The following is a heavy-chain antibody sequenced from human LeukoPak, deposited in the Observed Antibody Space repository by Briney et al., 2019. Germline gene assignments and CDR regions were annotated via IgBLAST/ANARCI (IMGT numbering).Heavy chain of an antibody. Sequence: GGSLRLSCAASGFTFSSYSTNWVRQAPGKGLEWVSSISSSSSYIYYADSVKGRFTISRDNAKNSLYLQMNSLRAEDTAVYYCARDLEANYYDSSGYPTGYWGQGTLVTVSS. CDR2: ISSSSSYI. CDR1: GFTFSSYS. CDR3: ARDLEANYYDSSGYPTGY. D-gene: IGHD3-22*01. V-gene: IGHV3-21*01. J-gene: IGHJ4*02.